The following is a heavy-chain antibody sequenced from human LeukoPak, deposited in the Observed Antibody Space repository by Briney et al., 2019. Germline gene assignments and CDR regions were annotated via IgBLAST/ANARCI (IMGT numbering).Heavy chain of an antibody. J-gene: IGHJ6*02. V-gene: IGHV4-59*01. Sequence: SETPSLTCTVSGGSISSYYWSWIRQPPGKGLEWIGYIYYSGSTNYNPSLKSRVTISVDTSKNQFSLKLSSVTAADTAVYYCARMDTHGSRYYYYGMDVWGQGTTVTVSS. D-gene: IGHD5-18*01. CDR2: IYYSGST. CDR3: ARMDTHGSRYYYYGMDV. CDR1: GGSISSYY.